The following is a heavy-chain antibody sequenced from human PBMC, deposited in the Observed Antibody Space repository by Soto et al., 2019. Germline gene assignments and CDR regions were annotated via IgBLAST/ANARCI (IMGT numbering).Heavy chain of an antibody. J-gene: IGHJ6*02. V-gene: IGHV4-4*02. Sequence: QVQLQESGPGLVKPSGTLSLTCAVSGGSISSSNWWSWVRQPPGKGLEWIGEIYHSGSTNYNPSLRSGVTISVDKSKTRFPLKLSSVTAADTAVYYCAGVAAGTYYYYYGMDVWGQGTTVTVSS. D-gene: IGHD6-19*01. CDR3: AGVAAGTYYYYYGMDV. CDR2: IYHSGST. CDR1: GGSISSSNW.